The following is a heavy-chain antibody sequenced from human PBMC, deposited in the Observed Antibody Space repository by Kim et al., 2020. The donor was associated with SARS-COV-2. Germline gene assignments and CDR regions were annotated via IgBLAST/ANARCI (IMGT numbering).Heavy chain of an antibody. J-gene: IGHJ4*02. CDR1: GGSISNYY. CDR3: PRPSSGSYYDFDY. CDR2: FSYSGST. V-gene: IGHV4-59*01. D-gene: IGHD1-26*01. Sequence: SETLSLTCTVSGGSISNYYWSCIRQPPGKGLEWIGYFSYSGSTNYNPSLKSRVTISVDTSKNQFSLKLNSLTAADTAVYYCPRPSSGSYYDFDYWDQGTL.